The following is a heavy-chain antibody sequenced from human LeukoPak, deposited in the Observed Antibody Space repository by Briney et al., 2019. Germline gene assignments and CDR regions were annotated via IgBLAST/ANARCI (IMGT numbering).Heavy chain of an antibody. D-gene: IGHD6-19*01. V-gene: IGHV3-74*01. J-gene: IGHJ6*03. CDR1: GFTFSSYW. CDR3: ARGPPSSGWYYYYYYYMDV. CDR2: INSDGSST. Sequence: PGGSLRLSCAASGFTFSSYWMHWVRQAPGKGLVWVSRINSDGSSTSYADSVRGRFTISRDNAKNTLYLQMNSLRAEDTAVYYCARGPPSSGWYYYYYYYMDVWGKGTTVTVSS.